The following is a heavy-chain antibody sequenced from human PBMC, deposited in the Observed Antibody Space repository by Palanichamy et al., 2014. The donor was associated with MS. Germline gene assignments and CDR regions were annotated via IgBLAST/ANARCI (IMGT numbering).Heavy chain of an antibody. D-gene: IGHD2/OR15-2a*01. J-gene: IGHJ6*02. V-gene: IGHV3-53*04. CDR2: IYSVGTT. CDR1: GFTVSSNY. Sequence: QLVESGGGLVQPGGSLRLSCAASGFTVSSNYINWVRQAPGKGLEWVPIIYSVGTTYYADSVKGRFTISRDTSNNTVFLQMNSLRPEDTAVYFCARFYGFGYGLDVWGQGTTVTVSS. CDR3: ARFYGFGYGLDV.